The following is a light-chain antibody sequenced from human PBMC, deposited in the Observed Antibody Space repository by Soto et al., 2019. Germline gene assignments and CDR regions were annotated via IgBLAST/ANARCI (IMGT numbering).Light chain of an antibody. CDR2: SAS. CDR3: QQKYSTLIT. Sequence: QMPKSASSVSAYLGASVPLTWGARQSIRSYLNWYQQKPGKAPQLPIYSASSLQSGVPSRFSGSESGTDCTLTISSLQPEDFETYYCQQKYSTLITFGQGTRLET. CDR1: QSIRSY. J-gene: IGKJ5*01. V-gene: IGKV1-39*01.